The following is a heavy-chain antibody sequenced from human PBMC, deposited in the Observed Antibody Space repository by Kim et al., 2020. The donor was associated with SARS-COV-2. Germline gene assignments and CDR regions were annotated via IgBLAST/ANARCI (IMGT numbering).Heavy chain of an antibody. J-gene: IGHJ4*02. V-gene: IGHV7-4-1*02. Sequence: ASVKVSCKASGYTFSAYAINWMRQAPGQGLEWMGWINTDTGNPTYAQGFTGRFVVSLDTSVSTAYLQISGLKAEDTAVYYCARRNVNTFLDYWGQGTLVTVSS. D-gene: IGHD1-1*01. CDR1: GYTFSAYA. CDR3: ARRNVNTFLDY. CDR2: INTDTGNP.